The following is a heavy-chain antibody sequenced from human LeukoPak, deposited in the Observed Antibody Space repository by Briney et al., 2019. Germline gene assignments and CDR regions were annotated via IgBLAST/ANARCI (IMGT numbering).Heavy chain of an antibody. J-gene: IGHJ4*02. CDR1: GFIFSTYA. D-gene: IGHD4/OR15-4a*01. Sequence: GGSLRLSCAASGFIFSTYAMNWVRQAPGKGLEWVSTISGSGGSTYYADSVKGRFTISRDNAKNTLYLQMNSLRAEDTAVYYCGKEYGASRWGQGTLVTVSS. V-gene: IGHV3-23*01. CDR3: GKEYGASR. CDR2: ISGSGGST.